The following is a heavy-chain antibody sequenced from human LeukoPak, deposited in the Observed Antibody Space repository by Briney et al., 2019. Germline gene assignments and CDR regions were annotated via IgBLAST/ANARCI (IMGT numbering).Heavy chain of an antibody. V-gene: IGHV3-48*03. CDR2: ISSSGSTT. D-gene: IGHD3-22*01. CDR3: ARGVYYYDSSGYYYRTWFDY. J-gene: IGHJ4*02. CDR1: GFTFNSYE. Sequence: GGSLRLSCAASGFTFNSYEMSWVRQAPGKGLELISYISSSGSTTYYADSVKGRFTISRDNAKNSLYLQMNSLRAEDTAVYYCARGVYYYDSSGYYYRTWFDYWGQGTLVTVSS.